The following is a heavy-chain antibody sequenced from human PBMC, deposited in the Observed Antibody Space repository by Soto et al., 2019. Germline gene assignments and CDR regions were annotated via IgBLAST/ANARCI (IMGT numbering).Heavy chain of an antibody. J-gene: IGHJ4*02. V-gene: IGHV1-69*12. CDR2: IIPVFGTP. D-gene: IGHD2-2*02. CDR1: GGSFT. CDR3: ARMGQRYKSSSGIEN. Sequence: QVHLVQSGAEVKKPGSSVKVSCKASGGSFTLTWVRQAPGQGLEWMGGIIPVFGTPNYAQKFQGRVTITADESTGTAYMELSSLTSDDTAVYCCARMGQRYKSSSGIENWGQGTLLTVSS.